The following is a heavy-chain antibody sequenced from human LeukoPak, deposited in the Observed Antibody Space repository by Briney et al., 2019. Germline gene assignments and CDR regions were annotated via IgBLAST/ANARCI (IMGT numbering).Heavy chain of an antibody. CDR2: IIPIFGTA. CDR1: GGTFSSYA. D-gene: IGHD3-3*01. J-gene: IGHJ3*02. Sequence: GASVKVSCKASGGTFSSYAISWVRQAPGQGLEWMGGIIPIFGTANYAQKFQGRVTITADESTSTAYMELSSLRSEDTAVYYCARRPRQKLFQFLGLFAFDIWGQGTMVTVSS. CDR3: ARRPRQKLFQFLGLFAFDI. V-gene: IGHV1-69*13.